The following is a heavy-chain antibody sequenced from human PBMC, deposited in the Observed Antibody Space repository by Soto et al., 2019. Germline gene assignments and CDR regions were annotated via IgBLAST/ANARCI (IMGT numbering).Heavy chain of an antibody. Sequence: LSLTCTVSGGSVSSGSYYWSWIRQPPGKGLEWIGYIYYSGSTNYNPSLKSRVTISVDTSKNQFSLKLSSVTAADTAVYYCARGSTLSSSWYVFYFDYWGQGTLVTVSS. V-gene: IGHV4-61*01. J-gene: IGHJ4*02. CDR2: IYYSGST. D-gene: IGHD6-13*01. CDR3: ARGSTLSSSWYVFYFDY. CDR1: GGSVSSGSYY.